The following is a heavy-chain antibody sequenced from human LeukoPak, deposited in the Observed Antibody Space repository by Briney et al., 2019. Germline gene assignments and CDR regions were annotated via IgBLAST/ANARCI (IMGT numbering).Heavy chain of an antibody. Sequence: GGSPRLSCAASGFTVSSNYMSWVRQAPGKGLEWVSVIYSGGITYYADSVRGRFTISRDNSKNTLYLQMNSLRAEDTAVYYCARDVSGQPGPDWGQGTLVTVSS. V-gene: IGHV3-53*01. D-gene: IGHD1-14*01. CDR1: GFTVSSNY. CDR2: IYSGGIT. J-gene: IGHJ4*02. CDR3: ARDVSGQPGPD.